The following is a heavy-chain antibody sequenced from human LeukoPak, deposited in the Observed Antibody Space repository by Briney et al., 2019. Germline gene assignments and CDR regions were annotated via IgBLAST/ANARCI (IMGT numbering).Heavy chain of an antibody. D-gene: IGHD6-19*01. CDR3: AKDIATYSSGWFAVFDY. CDR1: GFRFSNYA. CDR2: ISGGGSST. Sequence: GGSLRLSCTASGFRFSNYAMNWVRQAPGKGLEWVSVISGGGSSTNYADSVKGRFTISRDNAKNSLYLQMNSLRAEDTALYYCAKDIATYSSGWFAVFDYWGQGTLVTVSS. V-gene: IGHV3-23*01. J-gene: IGHJ4*02.